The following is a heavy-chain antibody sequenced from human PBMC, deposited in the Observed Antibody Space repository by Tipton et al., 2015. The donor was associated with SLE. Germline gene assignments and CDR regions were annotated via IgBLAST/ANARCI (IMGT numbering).Heavy chain of an antibody. CDR2: IYTSGST. CDR3: GRSLISSRDDAFDL. V-gene: IGHV4-4*07. J-gene: IGHJ3*01. Sequence: TLSLTCTVSGGSISGYYWSWIRQSAGKGLQWIGRIYTSGSTKYNPSLKSRVTLSLDTSKNQFSLNLNSVTAADTAVYYCGRSLISSRDDAFDLWGQGTLVVVSS. CDR1: GGSISGYY. D-gene: IGHD6-13*01.